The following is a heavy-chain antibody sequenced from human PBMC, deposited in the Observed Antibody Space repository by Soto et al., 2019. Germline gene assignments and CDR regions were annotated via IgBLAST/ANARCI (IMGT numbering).Heavy chain of an antibody. CDR2: ITDSSDTV. V-gene: IGHV3-48*02. CDR1: GFSFSNYN. Sequence: GGSLRLSCVASGFSFSNYNMNWVRQAPGKGLEWVSYITDSSDTVHYADSVRGRFTISRDNAESSLYLQMNSLRDEDTAVYFCARDFGHGYYLDYWGRGTLVTV. J-gene: IGHJ4*02. CDR3: ARDFGHGYYLDY. D-gene: IGHD3-3*01.